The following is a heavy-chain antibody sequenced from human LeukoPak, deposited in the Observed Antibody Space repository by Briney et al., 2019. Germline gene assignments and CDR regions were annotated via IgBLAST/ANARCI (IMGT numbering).Heavy chain of an antibody. V-gene: IGHV6-1*01. CDR3: ARGVRGNTASFDS. D-gene: IGHD4-23*01. CDR2: TYYRSTWYN. J-gene: IGHJ4*02. Sequence: SQNLSLTSAISGDRVSSSSGAWNWISQSPSSGLEWLGRTYYRSTWYNHYAVSVKSRLTINPDTSKNQFSLHLNAVTPEDTAVYYCARGVRGNTASFDSWGQGTLVTVSS. CDR1: GDRVSSSSGA.